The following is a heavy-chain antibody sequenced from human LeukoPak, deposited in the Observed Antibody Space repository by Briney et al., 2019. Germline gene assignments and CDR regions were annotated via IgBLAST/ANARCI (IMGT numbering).Heavy chain of an antibody. J-gene: IGHJ4*02. Sequence: ASVKVSCKASGYTFTGYYMHWVRQAPGQGLEWMGWINPNSGGTNYAQKFQGRVTMTRDTSISTAYMELSRLRSDDTAVYYCARERPDTYCSSISCYSLDSWGQGTLVTVSS. CDR3: ARERPDTYCSSISCYSLDS. D-gene: IGHD2-2*01. CDR2: INPNSGGT. V-gene: IGHV1-2*02. CDR1: GYTFTGYY.